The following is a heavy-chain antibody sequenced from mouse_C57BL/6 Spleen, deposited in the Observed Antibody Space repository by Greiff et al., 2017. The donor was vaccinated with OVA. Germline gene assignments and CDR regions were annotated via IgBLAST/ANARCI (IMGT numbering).Heavy chain of an antibody. D-gene: IGHD1-1*02. V-gene: IGHV1-69*01. CDR1: GYTFTSYW. CDR3: ARRGSYSNYFDY. J-gene: IGHJ2*01. CDR2: IDPSDSYT. Sequence: QVQLQQPGAELVMPGASVKLSCKASGYTFTSYWMHWVKQRPGQGLEWIGEIDPSDSYTNYNQKFKGKSTLTVDKSSSTAYMQLSSLTSEDSAVYYCARRGSYSNYFDYWGQGTTLTVSS.